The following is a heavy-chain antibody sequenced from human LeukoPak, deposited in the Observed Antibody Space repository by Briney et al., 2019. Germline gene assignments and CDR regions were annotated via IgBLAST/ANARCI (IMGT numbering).Heavy chain of an antibody. J-gene: IGHJ4*02. CDR1: GGSISSSSYY. D-gene: IGHD3-3*01. CDR3: ARPTSSYYDVWSGSPGAFDY. Sequence: SETLSLTCTVSGGSISSSSYYWGWIRQPPGKGLEWIGSIYYSGSTYYNPSLKSRVTISVDTSKNQFSLKLSSVTAADTAVYYCARPTSSYYDVWSGSPGAFDYWGQGTLVTVSS. CDR2: IYYSGST. V-gene: IGHV4-39*01.